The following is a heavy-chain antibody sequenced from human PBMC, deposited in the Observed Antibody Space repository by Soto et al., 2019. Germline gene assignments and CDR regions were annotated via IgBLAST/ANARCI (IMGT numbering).Heavy chain of an antibody. Sequence: SETLSLTCTVSGGSISSSSYYWGWIRQPPGKGLEWIGSIYYSGSTYYNPSLKSRVTISVDTSKNQFSLKLSSVTAADTAVYYCARHPTGYSSGWASRNWFHHWGQGTLVT. CDR3: ARHPTGYSSGWASRNWFHH. D-gene: IGHD6-19*01. J-gene: IGHJ5*02. V-gene: IGHV4-39*01. CDR2: IYYSGST. CDR1: GGSISSSSYY.